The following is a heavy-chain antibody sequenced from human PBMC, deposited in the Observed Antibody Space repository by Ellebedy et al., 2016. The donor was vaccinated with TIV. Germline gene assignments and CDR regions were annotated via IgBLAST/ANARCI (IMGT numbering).Heavy chain of an antibody. D-gene: IGHD2-2*02. Sequence: SETLSLXXTVSGGSISSSSYYWGWIRQPPGKGLEWIGSIYYSGSTYYNPSLKSRVTISVDTSKNQFSLKLSSVTAADTAVYYCARSAYCSSTSCNTSGYGMDVWGQGTTVTVSS. CDR2: IYYSGST. V-gene: IGHV4-39*01. CDR1: GGSISSSSYY. J-gene: IGHJ6*02. CDR3: ARSAYCSSTSCNTSGYGMDV.